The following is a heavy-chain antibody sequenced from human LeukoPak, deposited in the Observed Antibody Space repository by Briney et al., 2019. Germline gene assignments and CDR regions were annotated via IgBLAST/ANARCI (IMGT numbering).Heavy chain of an antibody. J-gene: IGHJ4*02. CDR3: ASGLRGRLFHDVGWPS. V-gene: IGHV1-2*02. CDR1: GYTFTGYY. CDR2: INPNSGGT. Sequence: ASVKVSCKTSGYTFTGYYMHWVRQAPGQGLEWMGWINPNSGGTNYAQKFQGRVTMTRYTSISTAYMELSRLRSDDTAVYYCASGLRGRLFHDVGWPSWGQGTLVTVSS. D-gene: IGHD3-22*01.